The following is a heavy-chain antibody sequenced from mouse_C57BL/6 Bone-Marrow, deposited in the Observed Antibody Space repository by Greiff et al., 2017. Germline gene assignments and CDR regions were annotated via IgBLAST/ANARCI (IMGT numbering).Heavy chain of an antibody. CDR2: ISSGSSTI. V-gene: IGHV5-17*01. CDR3: ARPIYYGNYLAWFAY. Sequence: EVQGVESGGGLVKPGGSLKLSCAASGFTFSDYGMHWVRQAPEKGLEWVAYISSGSSTIYYADTVKGRFTISRDNAKKTLFLQMTSLRSEDTAMYYCARPIYYGNYLAWFAYWGQGTLVTVSA. D-gene: IGHD2-1*01. J-gene: IGHJ3*01. CDR1: GFTFSDYG.